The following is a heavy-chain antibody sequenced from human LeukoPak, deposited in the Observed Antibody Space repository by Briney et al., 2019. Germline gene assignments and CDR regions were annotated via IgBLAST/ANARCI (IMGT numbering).Heavy chain of an antibody. V-gene: IGHV3-23*01. J-gene: IGHJ4*02. CDR3: AKGLWFGEI. D-gene: IGHD3-10*01. CDR1: GFTFSSYA. Sequence: PGGSLRLSCAASGFTFSSYAMSWVRQAPGKGLEWVLTFSGSGGSTYNADSVKGRFTISRDNSKNTLYLQMNSLRAEDTAVYYCAKGLWFGEIWGQGTLVTVSS. CDR2: FSGSGGST.